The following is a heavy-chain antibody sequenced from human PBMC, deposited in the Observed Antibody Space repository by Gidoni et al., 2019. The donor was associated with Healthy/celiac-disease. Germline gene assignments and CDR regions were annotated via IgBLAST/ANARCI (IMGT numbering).Heavy chain of an antibody. CDR2: IYHSGST. J-gene: IGHJ2*01. Sequence: QLQLQESGSGLVKPSQTLSLTCAVSGGSISSGGYSWSWIRQPPGEGLEWIGYIYHSGSTYYNPSLKSRVTISVDRSKNQFSLKLSSVTAADTAVYYCARVKGTYYYGSGSRHDWYFDLWGRGTLVTVSS. CDR1: GGSISSGGYS. V-gene: IGHV4-30-2*01. D-gene: IGHD3-10*01. CDR3: ARVKGTYYYGSGSRHDWYFDL.